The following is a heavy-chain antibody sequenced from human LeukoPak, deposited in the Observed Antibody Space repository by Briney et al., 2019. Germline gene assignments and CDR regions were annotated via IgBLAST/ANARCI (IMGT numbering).Heavy chain of an antibody. V-gene: IGHV4-59*01. Sequence: SETLPLTCTVSGGSISSYYWSWIRQPPGKGLEWIGYIYYSGSTNYNPSLKSRVTISVDTSKNQFSLKLSSVTAADTAVYYCAGTPQGTMYYYDSSGYYFAFDIWGQGTMVTVSS. CDR2: IYYSGST. CDR3: AGTPQGTMYYYDSSGYYFAFDI. D-gene: IGHD3-22*01. CDR1: GGSISSYY. J-gene: IGHJ3*02.